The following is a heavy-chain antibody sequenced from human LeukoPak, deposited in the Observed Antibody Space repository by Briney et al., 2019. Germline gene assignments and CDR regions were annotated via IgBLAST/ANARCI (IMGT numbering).Heavy chain of an antibody. J-gene: IGHJ4*02. CDR2: IAPSSGTT. CDR3: ARASGSSAVPFDY. V-gene: IGHV1-46*01. CDR1: GYTFTSNY. Sequence: ASVKVSCKASGYTFTSNYMHWVRQAPGQGLEWMGVIAPSSGTTSYAQKFRGRVTMTRDTSTCTLYMELSSLTSEDTAVYYCARASGSSAVPFDYWGQGTLVTVSS. D-gene: IGHD3-10*01.